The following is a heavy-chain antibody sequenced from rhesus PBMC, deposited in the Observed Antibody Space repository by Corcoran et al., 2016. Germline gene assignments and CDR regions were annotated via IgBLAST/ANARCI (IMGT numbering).Heavy chain of an antibody. CDR3: ARNDPLGGY. V-gene: IGHV4-80*01. CDR1: GASISSYG. Sequence: QVQLQESGPAVVKPSETLSLTCAVSGASISSYGWSWIRQPPGKGLEWIGEIVGKREHTNSSPTDKSRVTISKDASKNQFSLKLSSVTAADTALYYCARNDPLGGYLGQGVLVTVSS. CDR2: IVGKREHT. D-gene: IGHD1-32*01. J-gene: IGHJ4*01.